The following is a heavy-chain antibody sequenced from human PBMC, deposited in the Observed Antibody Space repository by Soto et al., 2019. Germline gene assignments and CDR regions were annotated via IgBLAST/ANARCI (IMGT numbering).Heavy chain of an antibody. V-gene: IGHV1-18*01. CDR1: GYTFTSYG. D-gene: IGHD2-21*02. CDR3: ARDLGVTGLDY. J-gene: IGHJ4*02. Sequence: GASVKVCCKASGYTFTSYGISRVRQAPGQGLEWMGWISAYNGNTNYAQKLQGRVTMTTDTSTSTAYMELRGLRSDDTAMYYCARDLGVTGLDYWGQGTLVTVSS. CDR2: ISAYNGNT.